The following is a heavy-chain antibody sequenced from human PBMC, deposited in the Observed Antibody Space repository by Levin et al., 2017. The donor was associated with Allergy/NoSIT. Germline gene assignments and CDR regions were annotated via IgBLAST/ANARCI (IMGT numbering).Heavy chain of an antibody. D-gene: IGHD1-1*01. J-gene: IGHJ6*03. CDR3: ASPQRLGRARYYVDV. Sequence: GASVKVSCAASGFTFNKYWMSWVRQLPGKGLEWVANIGPDGGEKYYVDSVKGRFTISRDNAKNSLYLQMSSLRAEDTAVYYCASPQRLGRARYYVDVWGKGTTVTVSS. CDR2: IGPDGGEK. V-gene: IGHV3-7*01. CDR1: GFTFNKYW.